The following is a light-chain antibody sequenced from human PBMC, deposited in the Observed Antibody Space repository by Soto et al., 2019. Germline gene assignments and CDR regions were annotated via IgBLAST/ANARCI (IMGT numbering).Light chain of an antibody. CDR1: QSVSSY. Sequence: EIVLTHSPATLSLSPGERATLSCRASQSVSSYLAWYQQKPGQAPRLLIYDASNRATGIPARFSGSGSGTDFTLTISRLEPEDFAVYYCQQRTKWRTFGQGTKVDI. J-gene: IGKJ1*01. V-gene: IGKV3-11*01. CDR3: QQRTKWRT. CDR2: DAS.